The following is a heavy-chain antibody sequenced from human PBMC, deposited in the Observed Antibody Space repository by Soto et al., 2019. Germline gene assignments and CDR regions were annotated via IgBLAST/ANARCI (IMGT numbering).Heavy chain of an antibody. CDR2: ISYDGNTQ. CDR1: GFTFSSYG. J-gene: IGHJ4*02. Sequence: GGSLRLSCAASGFTFSSYGMHWVRQAPGKGLEWVSLISYDGNTQYYVDSVKGRFTISRDNSKKMLFLQMNNLRIDDTSVYFCEKDPLLEAYCSGGFCFSNSSDFDYWGQGTPLTVYS. CDR3: EKDPLLEAYCSGGFCFSNSSDFDY. V-gene: IGHV3-30*02. D-gene: IGHD2-15*01.